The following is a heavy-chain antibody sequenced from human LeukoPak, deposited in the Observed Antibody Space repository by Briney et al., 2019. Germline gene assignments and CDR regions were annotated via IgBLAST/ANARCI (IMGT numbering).Heavy chain of an antibody. J-gene: IGHJ4*02. CDR1: GGSVSSSIYH. CDR3: VSGHGGY. Sequence: SETLSLTCTVSGGSVSSSIYHWLWIRQPPGKGLEWIGFTYNGGSTYYNPSLKSRVTISVDMAKNQFSLKVMSVTAADTAVYYCVSGHGGYWGQGTLVTVSS. V-gene: IGHV4-61*01. CDR2: TYNGGST.